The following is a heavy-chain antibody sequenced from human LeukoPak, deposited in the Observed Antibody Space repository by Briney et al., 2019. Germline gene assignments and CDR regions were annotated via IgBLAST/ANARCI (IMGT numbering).Heavy chain of an antibody. CDR3: ARWTLIVGATRADAFDI. CDR2: INHSGST. J-gene: IGHJ3*02. D-gene: IGHD1-26*01. CDR1: GGSFSGHY. V-gene: IGHV4-34*01. Sequence: PSETLSLTCAVYGGSFSGHYWSWVRQPPGKGLEWIGEINHSGSTNYNPSLKGRVTISVDTSKNQFFLKLNSVTAADTAVYYCARWTLIVGATRADAFDIWGQGTMVTVSS.